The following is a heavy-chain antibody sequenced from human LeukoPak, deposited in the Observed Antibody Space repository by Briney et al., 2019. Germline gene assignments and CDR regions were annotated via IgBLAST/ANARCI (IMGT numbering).Heavy chain of an antibody. J-gene: IGHJ4*02. Sequence: PSETLSLTCTVSGGSISSSSYYWGWIRQPPGKGLEWIGSIYYSGSTYYNPSLKSRVTISVDTSKNQFSLKLSSVTAADTAVYYCASSNVLRYFDWLYYFDYWGQGTLVTVSS. CDR3: ASSNVLRYFDWLYYFDY. D-gene: IGHD3-9*01. CDR2: IYYSGST. CDR1: GGSISSSSYY. V-gene: IGHV4-39*01.